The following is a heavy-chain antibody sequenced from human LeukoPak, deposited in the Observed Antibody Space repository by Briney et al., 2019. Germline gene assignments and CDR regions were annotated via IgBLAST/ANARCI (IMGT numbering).Heavy chain of an antibody. CDR1: GYTFTIYD. CDR3: ARGRRELGYCSGGSCYRWYYFDY. J-gene: IGHJ4*02. CDR2: MNPNSGNT. V-gene: IGHV1-8*01. Sequence: GASVTVSFKASGYTFTIYDINWVRQAAGQGLEWMGWMNPNSGNTGYAQKFQGRVTITRNTSISTAYMELSSLRSEDTAVYYCARGRRELGYCSGGSCYRWYYFDYWGQGTLVTVSS. D-gene: IGHD2-15*01.